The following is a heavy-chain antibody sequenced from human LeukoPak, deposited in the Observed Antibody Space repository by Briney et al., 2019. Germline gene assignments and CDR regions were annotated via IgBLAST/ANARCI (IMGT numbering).Heavy chain of an antibody. CDR2: IYHSGST. J-gene: IGHJ4*02. Sequence: SETLSLTCAVSGGSISSGGYSWSWIRQPPGKGLEWIGYIYHSGSTHYNPSLKSRVTISVDRSKNQFSLKLSSVTAADTAVYYCARVYGSGTLFDYWGQGTLVTVSS. CDR1: GGSISSGGYS. D-gene: IGHD3-10*01. V-gene: IGHV4-30-2*01. CDR3: ARVYGSGTLFDY.